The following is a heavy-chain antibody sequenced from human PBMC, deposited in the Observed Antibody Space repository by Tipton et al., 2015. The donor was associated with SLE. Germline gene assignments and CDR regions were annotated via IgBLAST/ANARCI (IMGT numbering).Heavy chain of an antibody. J-gene: IGHJ5*02. Sequence: TLSLTCTVSAGSITSSSYYWAWIRQPPGKGLEWIGTIYHSGSTYYNPSVKGRVTMSVDPSKNLFSLKLISVTAADTAIYYCARHYDFRGYNFFDPWGRGTLVTVSS. CDR2: IYHSGST. CDR1: AGSITSSSYY. V-gene: IGHV4-39*01. D-gene: IGHD3-3*01. CDR3: ARHYDFRGYNFFDP.